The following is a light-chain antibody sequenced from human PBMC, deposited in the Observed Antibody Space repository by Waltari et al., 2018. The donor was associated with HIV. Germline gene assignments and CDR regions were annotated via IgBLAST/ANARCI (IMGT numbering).Light chain of an antibody. CDR1: HNVIRN. CDR3: QQDNDWPLT. Sequence: IVMTPSPAFLSVSPGPGSTPSCRASHNVIRNLAWYQQKPGQVSRLLIYGASTRASGIPDRFSGSGSGTEFTLTISSLQAEDFAVYFCQQDNDWPLTFGGGTKVVI. CDR2: GAS. J-gene: IGKJ4*01. V-gene: IGKV3-15*01.